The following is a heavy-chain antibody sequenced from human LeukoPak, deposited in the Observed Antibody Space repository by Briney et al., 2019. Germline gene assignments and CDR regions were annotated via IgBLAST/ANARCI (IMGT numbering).Heavy chain of an antibody. CDR2: IKWSGATT. CDR1: GFTFDGYG. V-gene: IGHV3-20*04. D-gene: IGHD3-3*01. J-gene: IGHJ4*02. CDR3: ARKTYYDFWSGYLH. Sequence: GVSLRLSCAASGFTFDGYGMTWLRQAPGKGLEWVSGIKWSGATTTYADSGKGRFTIARDNAQNSLYLEMNSLRAEDPALYYCARKTYYDFWSGYLHWGQGTLVTVSS.